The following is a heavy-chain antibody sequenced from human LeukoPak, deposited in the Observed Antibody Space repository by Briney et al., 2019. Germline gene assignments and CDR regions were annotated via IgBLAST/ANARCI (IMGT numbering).Heavy chain of an antibody. V-gene: IGHV3-23*01. CDR2: ISGSGDST. CDR3: AKMRWLQYYYFDS. Sequence: GGSLRLSCAASGFTFSNYVMSWVRQAPGKGLEWVSDISGSGDSTFYADSVKGRFTISRDNSKNTLYLQMNSLRAEDTAAYYCAKMRWLQYYYFDSWGQGTLVTVSS. CDR1: GFTFSNYV. D-gene: IGHD5-24*01. J-gene: IGHJ4*02.